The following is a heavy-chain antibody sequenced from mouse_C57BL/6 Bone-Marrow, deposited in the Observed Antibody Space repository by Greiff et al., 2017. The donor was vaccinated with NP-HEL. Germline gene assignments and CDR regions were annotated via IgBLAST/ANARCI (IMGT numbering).Heavy chain of an antibody. V-gene: IGHV1-26*01. CDR1: GYTFTDYY. CDR2: INPNNGGT. J-gene: IGHJ2*01. D-gene: IGHD1-1*01. CDR3: ERYYGSSGRFYFDY. Sequence: VQLQQSGPELVKPGASVKISCKASGYTFTDYYMNWVKQSHGKSLEWIGDINPNNGGTSYNQKFKGKATLTVDKSSSTAYMELRSLTSEDSAVYYCERYYGSSGRFYFDYGGQGTTLTVSS.